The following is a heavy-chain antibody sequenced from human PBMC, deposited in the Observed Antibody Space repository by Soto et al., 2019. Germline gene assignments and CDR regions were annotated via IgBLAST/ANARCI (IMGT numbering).Heavy chain of an antibody. CDR1: GYSFAGYW. CDR3: ARQIYDSDTGPNFQYYFDS. J-gene: IGHJ4*02. CDR2: IDPSDSQT. V-gene: IGHV5-10-1*01. Sequence: PVESLKISGKGSGYSFAGYWITWVRQKPGKGLEWMGRIDPSDSQTYYSPSFRGHVTISVTKSITTVFLQWSSLRASDTAMYYCARQIYDSDTGPNFQYYFDSWGQGTPVTVSS. D-gene: IGHD3-22*01.